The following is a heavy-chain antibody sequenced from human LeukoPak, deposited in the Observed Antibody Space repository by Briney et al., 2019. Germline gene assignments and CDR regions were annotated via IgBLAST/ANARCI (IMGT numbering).Heavy chain of an antibody. CDR1: GGSLNSYY. V-gene: IGHV4-59*01. CDR3: ARGRISNWGFEGTLFDP. CDR2: ITHSGGT. J-gene: IGHJ5*02. Sequence: SETPSLTCTVSGGSLNSYYWSWIRQPPGKGLEWIGFITHSGGTDFDSSLGGRVTISVGTSKNQFSLRLTSMTAADTAVYFCARGRISNWGFEGTLFDPWGQGVLVTVSS. D-gene: IGHD7-27*01.